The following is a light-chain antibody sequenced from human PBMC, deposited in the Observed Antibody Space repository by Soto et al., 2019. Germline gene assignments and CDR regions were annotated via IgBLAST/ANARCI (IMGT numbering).Light chain of an antibody. J-gene: IGKJ5*01. CDR1: QAISDN. Sequence: IVMTQSPATLSVSPGDRATLSCRASQAISDNLAWYQHTPGQPPRLLIYDASTRATGIPARFSGGGSGTEFTLTISSLQSEDFAVYYCQQYNVWPPLFGQGTRLEIK. CDR3: QQYNVWPPL. CDR2: DAS. V-gene: IGKV3-15*01.